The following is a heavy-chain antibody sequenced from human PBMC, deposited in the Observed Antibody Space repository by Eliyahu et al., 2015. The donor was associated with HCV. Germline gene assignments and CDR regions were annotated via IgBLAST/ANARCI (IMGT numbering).Heavy chain of an antibody. V-gene: IGHV3-21*01. J-gene: IGHJ6*03. CDR3: ARKKGYYYDYYYMDV. CDR1: GFTFSSYS. Sequence: EVQLVESGGGLVKPGGSLRLSCAASGFTFSSYSMNWVRQAPGKGLEWVSSISSSSSYIYYADSVKGRFTISRDNAKNSLYLQMNSLRAEDTAVYYCARKKGYYYDYYYMDVWGKGTTVTVSS. D-gene: IGHD2-15*01. CDR2: ISSSSSYI.